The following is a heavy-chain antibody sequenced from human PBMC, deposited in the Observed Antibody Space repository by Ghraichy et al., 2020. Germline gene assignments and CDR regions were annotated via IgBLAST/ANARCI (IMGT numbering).Heavy chain of an antibody. CDR1: GFTFSSYS. V-gene: IGHV3-21*01. D-gene: IGHD3-3*01. J-gene: IGHJ4*02. CDR2: ISSSSSYI. CDR3: ARDPHYDFWSGYYTRFDY. Sequence: GGSLRLSCAASGFTFSSYSMNWVRQAPGKGLEWVSSISSSSSYIYYADSVKGRFTISRDNAKNSLYLQMNSLRAEDTAVYYCARDPHYDFWSGYYTRFDYWGQGTLVTVSS.